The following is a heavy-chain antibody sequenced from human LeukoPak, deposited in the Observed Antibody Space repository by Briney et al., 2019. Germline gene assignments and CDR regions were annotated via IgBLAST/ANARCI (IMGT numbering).Heavy chain of an antibody. J-gene: IGHJ4*02. CDR2: ISGSGGST. CDR1: GFTFSSYA. CDR3: AKDGKTRNWNYYQAKPVY. V-gene: IGHV3-23*01. D-gene: IGHD1-7*01. Sequence: GGSLRLSCAASGFTFSSYAMHWVRQASGKGLEWDSAISGSGGSTHYADSVKGRFTISRDNSKNTLFLQMNSLRAEDTAVYYCAKDGKTRNWNYYQAKPVYWGQGTLVTVSS.